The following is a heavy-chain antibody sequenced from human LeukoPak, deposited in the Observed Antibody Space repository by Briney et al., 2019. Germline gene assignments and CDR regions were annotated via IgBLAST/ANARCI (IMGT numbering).Heavy chain of an antibody. J-gene: IGHJ5*02. CDR2: IYYSGST. CDR1: GGSISSYY. D-gene: IGHD3-10*01. CDR3: ARVVTANPKLLWFGSPHWFDP. Sequence: SETLSLTCTVSGGSISSYYWSWIRQPPGKGLEWIGYIYYSGSTNYNPSLKSRVTISVDTSKNQFSLKLSSVTAADTAVYYCARVVTANPKLLWFGSPHWFDPWGQGTLVTVSS. V-gene: IGHV4-59*01.